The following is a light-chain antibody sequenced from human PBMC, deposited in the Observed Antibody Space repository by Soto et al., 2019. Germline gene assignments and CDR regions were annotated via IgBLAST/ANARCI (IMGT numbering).Light chain of an antibody. CDR1: SSDVGGYNY. V-gene: IGLV2-14*01. Sequence: QSALTQPASVSGSPGQSITISCTGTSSDVGGYNYVSWYQQHPGKAPKLMIYEVSNRPSGVSNRFSGSKSGNTASLTISGXXXXXXXXXYCSSYTSSSTLVFGGGTKVTV. J-gene: IGLJ3*02. CDR2: EVS. CDR3: SSYTSSSTLV.